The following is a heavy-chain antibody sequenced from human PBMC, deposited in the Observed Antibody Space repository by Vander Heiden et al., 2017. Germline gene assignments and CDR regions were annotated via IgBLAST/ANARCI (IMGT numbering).Heavy chain of an antibody. V-gene: IGHV1-69*01. Sequence: QVQLVQSGAEVKKPGSSVKVSCKASGGTFSSYAISWVRQAPGQGLEWMGGIIPIFGTANYAQKFQGRVTITADESTSTAYMELSSLRSEDTAVYYCASGAYCSSTSCYRGDNWFDPWGQGTLVTVSS. CDR1: GGTFSSYA. D-gene: IGHD2-2*02. CDR2: IIPIFGTA. J-gene: IGHJ5*02. CDR3: ASGAYCSSTSCYRGDNWFDP.